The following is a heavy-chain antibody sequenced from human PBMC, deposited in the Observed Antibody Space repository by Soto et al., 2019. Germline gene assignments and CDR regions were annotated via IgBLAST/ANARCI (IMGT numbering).Heavy chain of an antibody. CDR3: ARDVGPRFGVAISYYYYGMDV. Sequence: LRLSCAASGFTLSSYGMHWVRQAPGKGLEWVAVIWYDGSNKYYADSVKGRFTISRDNSKNTLYLQMNSLRAEDTAVYYCARDVGPRFGVAISYYYYGMDVWGQGTTVTVSS. CDR2: IWYDGSNK. D-gene: IGHD3-3*01. J-gene: IGHJ6*02. V-gene: IGHV3-33*01. CDR1: GFTLSSYG.